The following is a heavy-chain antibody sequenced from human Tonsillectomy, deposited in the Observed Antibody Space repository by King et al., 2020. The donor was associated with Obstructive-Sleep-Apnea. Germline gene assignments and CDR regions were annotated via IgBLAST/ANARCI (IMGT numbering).Heavy chain of an antibody. V-gene: IGHV4-34*01. D-gene: IGHD6-13*01. J-gene: IGHJ5*02. CDR1: GGSFSDYY. Sequence: VQLQQWGAGLLKPSETLSLTCAVYGGSFSDYYWSWIRHPPGKGLEWIGEINPSGSTNYNPSLKSRVTIYVNLSKNKFSLKLTPVTAAYTAVYYCARGSGAADVNWFDPWGQGALVTVSS. CDR2: INPSGST. CDR3: ARGSGAADVNWFDP.